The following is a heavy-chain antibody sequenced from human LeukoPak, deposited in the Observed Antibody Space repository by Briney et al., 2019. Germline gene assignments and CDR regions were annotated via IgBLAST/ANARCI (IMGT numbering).Heavy chain of an antibody. CDR1: GFTVSSNY. J-gene: IGHJ4*02. CDR3: AKVHARSTSCFRSDCYDYFDY. V-gene: IGHV3-66*01. Sequence: TGGSLRLSCAASGFTVSSNYMSWVRQAPGKGLEWVSVIYSGGSTYYADSVKGRFTISRDNSKNTLYLQMNSLRAEDTAVYYCAKVHARSTSCFRSDCYDYFDYWGQGTLVTVSS. CDR2: IYSGGST. D-gene: IGHD2-2*01.